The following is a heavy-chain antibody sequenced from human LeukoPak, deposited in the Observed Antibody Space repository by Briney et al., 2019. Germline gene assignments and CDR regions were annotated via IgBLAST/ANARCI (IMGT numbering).Heavy chain of an antibody. Sequence: PSETLSLTCTVSGGSISSYYWSWIRQPPGKGLEWLGYNYYSGSTNYNLSLKSRVTISVDTSKNQFSLKLSSVTAADTAVYYCARGHLRGSSGEDYYYYYGMDVWGQGTTVTVSS. CDR2: NYYSGST. V-gene: IGHV4-59*01. J-gene: IGHJ6*02. CDR3: ARGHLRGSSGEDYYYYYGMDV. CDR1: GGSISSYY. D-gene: IGHD6-19*01.